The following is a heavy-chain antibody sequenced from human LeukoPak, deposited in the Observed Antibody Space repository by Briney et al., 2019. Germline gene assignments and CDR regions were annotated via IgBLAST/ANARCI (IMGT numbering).Heavy chain of an antibody. CDR1: GGSFSGYY. D-gene: IGHD1-20*01. J-gene: IGHJ5*02. Sequence: SETLSLTCAVYGGSFSGYYWSWIRKPPGKGLEWIGEINHSGSTNYNPSLKSRVAISVDTSKNQFSLKLSSVTAADTAVYYCARGWYEVPWGQGTLVTVSS. CDR2: INHSGST. V-gene: IGHV4-34*01. CDR3: ARGWYEVP.